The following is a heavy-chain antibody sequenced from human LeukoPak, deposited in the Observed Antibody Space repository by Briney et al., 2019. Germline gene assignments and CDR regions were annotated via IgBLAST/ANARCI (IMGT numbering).Heavy chain of an antibody. Sequence: ASVKVSCKASGYTFTSYGISWVRQAPGQGLEWMGWINTNTGNPTYAQGFTGRFVFSLDTSVSTAYLQISSLKAEDTAVYYCARVGLDYTNDYWGQGTLVTVSS. V-gene: IGHV7-4-1*02. D-gene: IGHD2-2*02. J-gene: IGHJ4*02. CDR1: GYTFTSYG. CDR2: INTNTGNP. CDR3: ARVGLDYTNDY.